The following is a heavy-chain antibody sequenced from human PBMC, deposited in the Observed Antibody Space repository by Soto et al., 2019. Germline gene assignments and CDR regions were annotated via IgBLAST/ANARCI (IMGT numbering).Heavy chain of an antibody. V-gene: IGHV3-64*01. CDR2: ISSNGVGT. Sequence: EVQLAESGGGLAQPGGSLRLSCAASGFTLSGYAMDWVRQAPGKGLEYVSGISSNGVGTYYANFVQGRFTISRDNSNNTVYLQLGSLRPEDIDVYYCAMSSRSDFYYMDVWGKGTAVTLS. J-gene: IGHJ6*03. D-gene: IGHD3-16*02. CDR3: AMSSRSDFYYMDV. CDR1: GFTLSGYA.